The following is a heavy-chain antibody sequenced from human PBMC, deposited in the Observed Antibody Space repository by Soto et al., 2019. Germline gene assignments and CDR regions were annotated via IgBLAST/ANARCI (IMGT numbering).Heavy chain of an antibody. Sequence: PGGSLRLSCAASGFTFSSYGMHWARQAPGKGLEWVTVISIRGGDEYYAESVGGRFTISRDDSKNTLYLQMDSLRVEDTAVYYCARGTIVARQHLDYWGQGTLVTVSS. CDR3: ARGTIVARQHLDY. V-gene: IGHV3-30*03. J-gene: IGHJ4*02. CDR2: ISIRGGDE. CDR1: GFTFSSYG. D-gene: IGHD6-6*01.